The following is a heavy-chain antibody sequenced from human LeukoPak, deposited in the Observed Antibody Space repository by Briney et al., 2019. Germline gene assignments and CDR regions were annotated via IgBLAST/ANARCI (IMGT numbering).Heavy chain of an antibody. Sequence: EXXSLTCSVSGGSVSSYYWSWIRQPPGKGLEWIGYIYYTGSTNYNPSLKSRVTISLDTSKNQFSLKLSSVTAADTAVYYCTRAQYGYAFDYWGQGALVTVSS. CDR2: IYYTGST. CDR3: TRAQYGYAFDY. D-gene: IGHD5-12*01. V-gene: IGHV4-59*02. CDR1: GGSVSSYY. J-gene: IGHJ4*02.